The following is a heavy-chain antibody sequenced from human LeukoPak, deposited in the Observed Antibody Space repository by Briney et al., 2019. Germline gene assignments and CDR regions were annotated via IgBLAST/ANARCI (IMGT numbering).Heavy chain of an antibody. D-gene: IGHD6-19*01. CDR2: IYYSGST. J-gene: IGHJ5*02. CDR3: ARGSPGYSSGWYRFDP. CDR1: GGSISSSSYY. Sequence: SETLSLTCTVSGGSISSSSYYWGWIRQPPGKGLEWIGSIYYSGSTYYNPSLKSRVTISVDTSKNQFSLKLSSVTAADTAVYYCARGSPGYSSGWYRFDPWGQGTLVTVSS. V-gene: IGHV4-39*01.